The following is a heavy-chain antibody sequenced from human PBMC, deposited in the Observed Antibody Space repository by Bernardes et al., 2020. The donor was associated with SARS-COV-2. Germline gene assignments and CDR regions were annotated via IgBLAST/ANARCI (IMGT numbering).Heavy chain of an antibody. CDR1: GGSINIPSYH. V-gene: IGHV4-39*02. J-gene: IGHJ4*02. CDR2: IYDHGNT. D-gene: IGHD2-15*01. CDR3: ARVSAFDASATDY. Sequence: SETLSLTCTVSGGSINIPSYHWAWIRQPPGKGLEWIGNIYDHGNTYYNPSLKRRVTISVDTSKNHFSLKLDSVTAADTAVYYCARVSAFDASATDYWGQGILVTVSS.